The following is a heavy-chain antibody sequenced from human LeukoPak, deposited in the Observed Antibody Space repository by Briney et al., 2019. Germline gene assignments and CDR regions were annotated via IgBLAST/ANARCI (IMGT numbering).Heavy chain of an antibody. D-gene: IGHD4-17*01. Sequence: SETLSLTCTVSGGSISNYYWSWIRQPPGKGLEWIGYIYYSGSTNYNPSLKSRVTISVDTSKNQFSLKLNFVTAADTAVYYCARAPNYGDPIDYWGQGTLVTVSS. CDR1: GGSISNYY. J-gene: IGHJ4*02. CDR2: IYYSGST. CDR3: ARAPNYGDPIDY. V-gene: IGHV4-59*01.